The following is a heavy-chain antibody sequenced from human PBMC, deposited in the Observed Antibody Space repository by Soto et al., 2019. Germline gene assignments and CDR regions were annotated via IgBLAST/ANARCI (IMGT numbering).Heavy chain of an antibody. CDR2: IIPMFGTA. D-gene: IGHD6-13*01. Sequence: SVKVSCKASGGTFGRNAINWVRQAPGQGLEWMGGIIPMFGTANHAQKFRDRIVITADEPTNTAYLELNSLRYEDTAVYYCARESSSWYSSSGGRDYYGMDVWGQGTTVTSP. CDR1: GGTFGRNA. J-gene: IGHJ6*02. CDR3: ARESSSWYSSSGGRDYYGMDV. V-gene: IGHV1-69*13.